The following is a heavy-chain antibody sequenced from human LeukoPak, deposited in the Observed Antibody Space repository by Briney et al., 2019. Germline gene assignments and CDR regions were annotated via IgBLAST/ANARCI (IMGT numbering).Heavy chain of an antibody. CDR3: AREGPTAMVLSY. CDR2: IIPILGIA. D-gene: IGHD5-18*01. Sequence: GASVKVSCKASGGTFSSYGISWVRQAPGQGLEWMGRIIPILGIANYAQKFQGRVTITADKSTTTAYMELSSLRSEDTAVYYCAREGPTAMVLSYWGQGTLVTVSS. J-gene: IGHJ4*02. V-gene: IGHV1-69*04. CDR1: GGTFSSYG.